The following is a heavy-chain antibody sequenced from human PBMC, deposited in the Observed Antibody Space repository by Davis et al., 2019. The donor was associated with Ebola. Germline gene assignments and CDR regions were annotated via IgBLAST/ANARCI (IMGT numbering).Heavy chain of an antibody. CDR3: ARLALTGNSFDSGWFDP. CDR1: GGSINNYY. D-gene: IGHD2/OR15-2a*01. CDR2: IHYSGTT. Sequence: PSETLSLTCTVSGGSINNYYWSWIRQAPGRSLEWIGYIHYSGTTDYNPSLKSRLTMSVATSRTQFSLRLTSVTAAAPAVYYCARLALTGNSFDSGWFDPWGQGTLVTVSS. V-gene: IGHV4-59*08. J-gene: IGHJ5*02.